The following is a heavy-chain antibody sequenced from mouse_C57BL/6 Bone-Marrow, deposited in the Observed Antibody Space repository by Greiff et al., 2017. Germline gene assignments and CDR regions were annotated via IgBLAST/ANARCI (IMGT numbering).Heavy chain of an antibody. CDR2: IDPENGDT. J-gene: IGHJ3*01. V-gene: IGHV14-4*01. Sequence: VQLQQSGAELVRPGASVKLSCTASGFNIKDDYMHWVKQRPEQGLEWIGWIDPENGDTEYASKFQGKATITADTSSNTAYLQLSSLTSEDTAVYYCTTRGLLDSPGYVAYWGQGTLVTVSA. CDR3: TTRGLLDSPGYVAY. CDR1: GFNIKDDY. D-gene: IGHD3-2*02.